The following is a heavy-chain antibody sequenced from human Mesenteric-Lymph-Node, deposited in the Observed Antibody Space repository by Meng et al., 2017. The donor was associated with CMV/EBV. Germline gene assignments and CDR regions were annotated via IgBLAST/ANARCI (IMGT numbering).Heavy chain of an antibody. CDR3: AREYMGRGVDFDY. CDR2: INPNSGGT. CDR1: GYTFSGHY. V-gene: IGHV1-2*02. J-gene: IGHJ4*02. D-gene: IGHD3-10*01. Sequence: ASVKVSCKASGYTFSGHYMHWVRQAPGQGLEWMGWINPNSGGTNYAQKFQGRVTMTWDTSISTAYMELSTLTSDDTAVYYCAREYMGRGVDFDYWGQGTLVTVSS.